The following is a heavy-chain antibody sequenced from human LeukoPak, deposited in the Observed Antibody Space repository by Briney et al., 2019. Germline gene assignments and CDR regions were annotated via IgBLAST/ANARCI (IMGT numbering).Heavy chain of an antibody. V-gene: IGHV3-7*01. D-gene: IGHD6-13*01. J-gene: IGHJ5*02. CDR1: GFTFSSYW. CDR2: IKQDGSEK. Sequence: GGSLRLSCAASGFTFSSYWMSWVRQAPGKGLEWVANIKQDGSEKYYVDSVEGRFTISRDNAKNSLYLQMNSLRAEDTAVYYCARAQSSKGPHKPYNWFDPWGQGTLVTVSS. CDR3: ARAQSSKGPHKPYNWFDP.